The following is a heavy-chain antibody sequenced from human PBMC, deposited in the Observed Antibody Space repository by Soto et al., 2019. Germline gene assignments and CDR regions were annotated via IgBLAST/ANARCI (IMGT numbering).Heavy chain of an antibody. CDR2: IYPGDSDT. V-gene: IGHV5-51*01. J-gene: IGHJ3*02. CDR1: GYRFTSYW. CDR3: ATRHPLDIVVVPAAANDAFDI. D-gene: IGHD2-2*01. Sequence: GESLKISCQGSGYRFTSYWIGWVRQMPGRGLEWMGIIYPGDSDTRYSPSFQGQVTISADKSISTAYLQWSSLKASDTAMYYCATRHPLDIVVVPAAANDAFDIWGQGTMVTVSS.